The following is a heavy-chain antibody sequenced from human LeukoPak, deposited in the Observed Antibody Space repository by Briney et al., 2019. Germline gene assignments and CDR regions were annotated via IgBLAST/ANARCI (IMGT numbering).Heavy chain of an antibody. D-gene: IGHD3-10*01. V-gene: IGHV4-59*01. CDR1: GGSISSNY. CDR2: IYYSGST. CDR3: ARASYYGSGVDY. Sequence: PSETLSLTCTVSGGSISSNYWSWIRQPPGKGLEWIGYIYYSGSTNYNPSLKSRVTISVDTSKNQFSLKLSSVTAADTAVYYCARASYYGSGVDYWGQGTLVTVSS. J-gene: IGHJ4*02.